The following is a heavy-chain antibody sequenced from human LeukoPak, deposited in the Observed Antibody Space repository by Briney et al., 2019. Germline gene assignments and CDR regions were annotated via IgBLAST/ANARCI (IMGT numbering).Heavy chain of an antibody. Sequence: ASVKVSCKASGYTFNSYGISWVRQAPGQGLEWMGWISAYTGNTSYAQKVQGRVTMTTDTSTTTAYMEVRSLRSDDTAVYYCARRGIYCSGGTCQGGHLDYWGQGTLVTVSS. V-gene: IGHV1-18*01. CDR2: ISAYTGNT. D-gene: IGHD2-15*01. CDR3: ARRGIYCSGGTCQGGHLDY. CDR1: GYTFNSYG. J-gene: IGHJ4*02.